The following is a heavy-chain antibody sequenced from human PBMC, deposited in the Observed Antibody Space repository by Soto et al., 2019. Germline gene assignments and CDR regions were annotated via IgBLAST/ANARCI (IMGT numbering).Heavy chain of an antibody. CDR1: GTSISGFY. D-gene: IGHD1-1*01. CDR3: VRDGTKTLRDWFDP. CDR2: IYATGTT. V-gene: IGHV4-4*07. J-gene: IGHJ5*02. Sequence: SETLSLTCTVSGTSISGFYWSWIRKSAGKGLEWIGRIYATGTTDYNPSLKSRVMMSVDTSKKQFSLKLRSVTAADTAVYYCVRDGTKTLRDWFDPWGQGSSVTVSS.